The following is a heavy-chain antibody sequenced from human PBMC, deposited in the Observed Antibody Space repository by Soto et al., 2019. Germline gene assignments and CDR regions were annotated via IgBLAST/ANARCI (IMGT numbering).Heavy chain of an antibody. V-gene: IGHV4-34*01. J-gene: IGHJ4*02. CDR3: ARGAALVRYFDWLPRPHFDD. CDR2: IYYSGST. Sequence: SETLSLTCAVYGGSFSGYYWSWIRQPPGKGLEWIGEIYYSGSTNYNPSLKSRVTISVDTSKNQFSLKLSSVTAADTAVYYCARGAALVRYFDWLPRPHFDDWGQGTLVTVAS. CDR1: GGSFSGYY. D-gene: IGHD3-9*01.